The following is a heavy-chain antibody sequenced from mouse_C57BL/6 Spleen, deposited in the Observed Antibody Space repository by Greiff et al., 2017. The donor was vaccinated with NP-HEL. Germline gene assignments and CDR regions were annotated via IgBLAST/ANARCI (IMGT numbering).Heavy chain of an antibody. CDR2: IRLKSDNYAT. V-gene: IGHV6-3*01. Sequence: EVKLEESGGGLVQPGGSMKLSCVASGFTFSNYWMNWVRQSPEKGLEWVAQIRLKSDNYATHYAESVKGRFTISRDDSKSSVYLQMNNLRAEDTGIYYCTPSYDYSWYFDVWGTGTTVTVSS. J-gene: IGHJ1*03. D-gene: IGHD2-4*01. CDR3: TPSYDYSWYFDV. CDR1: GFTFSNYW.